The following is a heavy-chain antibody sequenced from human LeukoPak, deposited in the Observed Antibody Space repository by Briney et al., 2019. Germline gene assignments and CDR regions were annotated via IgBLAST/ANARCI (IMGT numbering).Heavy chain of an antibody. CDR3: VRGGSYPDY. CDR1: GFTFSSYW. CDR2: IKPDGGEK. Sequence: PGGSLRLSCAASGFTFSSYWMSWVRQAPGKGLEWVASIKPDGGEKYYVDPVEGRFTISRDNAKNSLYLQMNSLRVEDTAMSFWVRGGSYPDYWGQGGLVTVSS. D-gene: IGHD3-16*01. V-gene: IGHV3-7*01. J-gene: IGHJ4*02.